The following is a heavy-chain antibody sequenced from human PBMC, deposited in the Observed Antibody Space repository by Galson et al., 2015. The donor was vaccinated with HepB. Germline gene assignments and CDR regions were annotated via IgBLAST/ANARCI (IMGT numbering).Heavy chain of an antibody. CDR3: ARDNSGPYKYSGKGV. J-gene: IGHJ6*02. V-gene: IGHV6-1*01. CDR2: TYYRSKRYT. D-gene: IGHD6-19*01. Sequence: CAISGDSVSSNSAAWNWIRQSPSRGLEWLGRTYYRSKRYTDYAVSVKSRITIIPDTSTNQFSLQLNSVTPEDTAVYYCARDNSGPYKYSGKGVWGQGTTVTVSS. CDR1: GDSVSSNSAA.